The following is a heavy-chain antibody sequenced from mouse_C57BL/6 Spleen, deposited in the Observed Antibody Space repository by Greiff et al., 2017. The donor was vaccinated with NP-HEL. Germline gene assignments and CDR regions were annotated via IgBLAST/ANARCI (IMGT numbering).Heavy chain of an antibody. CDR2: IYPGDGDT. J-gene: IGHJ4*01. CDR3: ARGGLRHYAMDY. V-gene: IGHV1-82*01. CDR1: GYAFSSSW. D-gene: IGHD2-4*01. Sequence: VVEPGASVKISCKASGYAFSSSWMNWVKQRPGKGLEWIGRIYPGDGDTNYNGKFKGKATLTADKSSSTAYMQLSSLTSEDSAVYFCARGGLRHYAMDYWGQGTSVTVSS.